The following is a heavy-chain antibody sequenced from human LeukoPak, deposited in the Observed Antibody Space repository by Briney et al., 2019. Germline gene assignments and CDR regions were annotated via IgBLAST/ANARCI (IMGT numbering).Heavy chain of an antibody. Sequence: GGSLRLSCAATGFSLSRYWMHWVRQAPGTGLVWVSVLIGSSGSTDYADSVKGRFTISRDNSKNTVFLQMNSLRAEDTAIYYCAKGAYDYIEIGYFDSWGQGTLVTVSS. CDR2: LIGSSGST. CDR1: GFSLSRYW. D-gene: IGHD5-12*01. CDR3: AKGAYDYIEIGYFDS. J-gene: IGHJ4*02. V-gene: IGHV3-23*01.